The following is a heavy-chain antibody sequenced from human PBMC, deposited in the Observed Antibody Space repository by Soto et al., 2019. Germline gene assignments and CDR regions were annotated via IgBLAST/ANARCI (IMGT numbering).Heavy chain of an antibody. D-gene: IGHD3-3*01. J-gene: IGHJ6*03. CDR3: AKERTYYDFWSGSDYYYMDV. Sequence: GGSLRLSCAASGFTFSSYGMHWVRQAPGKGLEWVAVIWYDGSNKYYADSVKGRFTISRDNSKNTLYLQMNSLRAEDTAVYYCAKERTYYDFWSGSDYYYMDVWGKGTTVTVSS. V-gene: IGHV3-33*06. CDR1: GFTFSSYG. CDR2: IWYDGSNK.